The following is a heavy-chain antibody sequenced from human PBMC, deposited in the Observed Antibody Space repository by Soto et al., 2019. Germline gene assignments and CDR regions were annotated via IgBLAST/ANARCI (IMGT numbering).Heavy chain of an antibody. J-gene: IGHJ6*03. CDR1: GGSISSGGYY. D-gene: IGHD6-6*01. Sequence: SETLSLTCTVSGGSISSGGYYWSWIRQHPGKGLEWIGYIYYSGSTYYNPSLKSRVTISVDTSKNQFSLKLSSVTAADTAVYYCARGIHGSSLVYYYYYMDVWGKGTTVTVSS. CDR3: ARGIHGSSLVYYYYYMDV. CDR2: IYYSGST. V-gene: IGHV4-31*03.